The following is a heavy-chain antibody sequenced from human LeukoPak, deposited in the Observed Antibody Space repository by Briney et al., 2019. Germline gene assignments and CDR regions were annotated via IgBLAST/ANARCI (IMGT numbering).Heavy chain of an antibody. J-gene: IGHJ4*02. CDR3: ARGSDFWSGYCFDY. V-gene: IGHV3-30-3*01. CDR2: ISYDGSNK. D-gene: IGHD3-3*01. CDR1: GFTFSSYA. Sequence: GGSLRLSCAASGFTFSSYAMHWVRQAPGKGLEWVAVISYDGSNKYYADSVKGRFTISRDNSKNTLYLQMNSLRAEDTAVYYRARGSDFWSGYCFDYWGQGTLVTVSS.